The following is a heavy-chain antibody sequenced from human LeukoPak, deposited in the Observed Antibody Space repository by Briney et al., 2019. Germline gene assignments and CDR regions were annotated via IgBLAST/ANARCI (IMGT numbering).Heavy chain of an antibody. J-gene: IGHJ4*02. CDR3: AKGSNIVATIGEFDY. CDR1: VFTFSSYA. V-gene: IGHV3-23*01. CDR2: ISGSGGST. D-gene: IGHD5-12*01. Sequence: GGSLRLSCVASVFTFSSYAMSWVRQAPGKGLEWVSAISGSGGSTYYADSVKGRFTISRDNSKNTLYLQMNSLRAEDTAVYYCAKGSNIVATIGEFDYWGQGTLVTVSS.